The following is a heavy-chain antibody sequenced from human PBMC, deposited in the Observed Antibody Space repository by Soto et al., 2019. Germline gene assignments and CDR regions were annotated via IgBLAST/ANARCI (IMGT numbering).Heavy chain of an antibody. CDR2: IKQDGSEK. CDR1: GFAFSGYW. D-gene: IGHD4-17*01. Sequence: EVQLVESGGGLVQPGGSLRLSCAASGFAFSGYWMNWVRQAPGKGLEWVANIKQDGSEKNYVDSVKGRFTISRDNAKNSLYLQINSLRAEDTAVYYCALTTSNWGLWGRGTLVTVSS. J-gene: IGHJ2*01. V-gene: IGHV3-7*05. CDR3: ALTTSNWGL.